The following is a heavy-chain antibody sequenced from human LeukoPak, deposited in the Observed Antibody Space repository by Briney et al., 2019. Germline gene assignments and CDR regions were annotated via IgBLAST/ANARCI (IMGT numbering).Heavy chain of an antibody. Sequence: PGGSLRLSCAASGFTFSDAWMYWVRQAPGQGLEWVGRIKSEVDGGTTDYTAPVKGRFTISRDDSKDTLYLQMNSLKTEDTAVYYCTTDAPYYHGSGSKTDAFALWGQGSSVIVSS. V-gene: IGHV3-15*01. CDR3: TTDAPYYHGSGSKTDAFAL. CDR1: GFTFSDAW. J-gene: IGHJ3*01. D-gene: IGHD3-10*01. CDR2: IKSEVDGGTT.